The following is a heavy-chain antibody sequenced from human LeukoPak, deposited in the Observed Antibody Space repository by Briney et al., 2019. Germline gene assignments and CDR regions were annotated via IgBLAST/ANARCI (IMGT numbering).Heavy chain of an antibody. D-gene: IGHD6-19*01. CDR1: GFTFNIYAM. J-gene: IGHJ5*02. Sequence: PGGSLRLSCAASGFTFNIYAMSWVRQPPGEGLEWIGEIYHTGSINYNPSLKSRVTISVDKSNNQFSLSLTSVTAADTAVYYCARASGWFPLGSWGQGTLVTVSS. V-gene: IGHV4-4*02. CDR2: IYHTGSI. CDR3: ARASGWFPLGS.